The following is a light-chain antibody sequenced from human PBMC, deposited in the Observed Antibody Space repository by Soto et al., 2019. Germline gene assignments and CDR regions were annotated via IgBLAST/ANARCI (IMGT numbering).Light chain of an antibody. V-gene: IGKV1-33*01. CDR3: QQYENLLLT. CDR2: DAS. Sequence: DIQMTQSPSSLSASVGDRVTITCQASQDISNYLNWYQKKPGKAPKLLIYDASNLETGVPSRFSGSGSGTDFTFTISSLQPEDIATYYCQQYENLLLTFGGWTKVEIK. CDR1: QDISNY. J-gene: IGKJ4*01.